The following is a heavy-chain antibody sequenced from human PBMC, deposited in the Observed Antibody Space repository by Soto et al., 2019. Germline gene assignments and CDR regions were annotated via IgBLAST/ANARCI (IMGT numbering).Heavy chain of an antibody. CDR1: GFTFSSYE. Sequence: EVQLVESGGDLVQPGGSLRLSCAASGFTFSSYEMHWVRQAPGKGLEWISYISSTGSGTHYADSVKGRFTISRDNARNSLSPQMNSLRAEDTAIYYCVRDLHEPLPADVLQVANWGQGTQVTVSS. J-gene: IGHJ4*02. V-gene: IGHV3-48*03. D-gene: IGHD1-1*01. CDR2: ISSTGSGT. CDR3: VRDLHEPLPADVLQVAN.